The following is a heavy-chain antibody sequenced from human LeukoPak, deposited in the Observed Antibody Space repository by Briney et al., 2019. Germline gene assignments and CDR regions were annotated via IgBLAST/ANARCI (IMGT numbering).Heavy chain of an antibody. J-gene: IGHJ4*02. D-gene: IGHD2-21*01. V-gene: IGHV3-23*01. CDR3: CGDFDY. Sequence: GGSLRLSCAASGFTFTNYAMTWVRQAPGKGLEWVSGISGSGGSTYYTDSVKGRFTISRDNSKNTLYLQMNSLRGEDTAVYYCCGDFDYWGQGTLVTVSS. CDR2: ISGSGGST. CDR1: GFTFTNYA.